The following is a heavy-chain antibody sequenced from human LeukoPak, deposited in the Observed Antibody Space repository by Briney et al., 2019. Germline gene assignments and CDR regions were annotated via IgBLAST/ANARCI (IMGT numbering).Heavy chain of an antibody. J-gene: IGHJ4*02. V-gene: IGHV1-8*01. D-gene: IGHD4-17*01. Sequence: ASVKVSCKASGYTFTSYDINWVRQATGQGLEWMGWMNPNSGNTGYAQKFQGRVTMTRNTSISTAYMELSSLRSEDTAVYYCATARKMTTVTTGHRGYFDYWGQGTLVTVSS. CDR1: GYTFTSYD. CDR2: MNPNSGNT. CDR3: ATARKMTTVTTGHRGYFDY.